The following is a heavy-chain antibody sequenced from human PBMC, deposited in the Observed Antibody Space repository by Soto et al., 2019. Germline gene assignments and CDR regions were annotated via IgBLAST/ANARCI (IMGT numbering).Heavy chain of an antibody. J-gene: IGHJ6*03. CDR3: ARDHEDIVVVPAAPLHYYYYMDV. Sequence: GGSLRLSCAASGFTFSSYWMGWVRQAPGKGLEWVANIKQDGSEKYYVDSVKGRFTISRDNAKNSLYLQMNSLRAEDTTVYYCARDHEDIVVVPAAPLHYYYYMDVWGKGTTVTVSS. V-gene: IGHV3-7*01. D-gene: IGHD2-2*01. CDR2: IKQDGSEK. CDR1: GFTFSSYW.